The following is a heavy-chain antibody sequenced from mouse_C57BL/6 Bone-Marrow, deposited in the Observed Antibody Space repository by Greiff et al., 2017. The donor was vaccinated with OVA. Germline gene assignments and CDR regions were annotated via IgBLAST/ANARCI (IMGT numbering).Heavy chain of an antibody. J-gene: IGHJ2*01. D-gene: IGHD3-2*02. CDR2: ISDGGSYT. CDR1: GFTFSSYA. Sequence: EVQRVESGGGLVKPGGSLKLSCAASGFTFSSYAMSWVRQTPEKRLEWVATISDGGSYTYYPDNVKGRFTISRDNAKNNLYLQMSHLKSEDTAMDYCARETAQATSFDYWGQGTTLTVSS. CDR3: ARETAQATSFDY. V-gene: IGHV5-4*01.